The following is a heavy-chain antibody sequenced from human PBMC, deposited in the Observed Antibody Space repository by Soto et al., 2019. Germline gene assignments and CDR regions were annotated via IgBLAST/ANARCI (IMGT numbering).Heavy chain of an antibody. J-gene: IGHJ3*02. V-gene: IGHV4-61*08. D-gene: IGHD1-26*01. Sequence: ETLSLTCTVSGGSISSGDYYWSWIRQPPGKGLEWIGYIYYSGSTNYNPSLKSRVTISVDTSKNQFSLKLSSVTAADTAVYYCARDRWLREMGATYNAFDIWGQGTMVTVSS. CDR3: ARDRWLREMGATYNAFDI. CDR2: IYYSGST. CDR1: GGSISSGDYY.